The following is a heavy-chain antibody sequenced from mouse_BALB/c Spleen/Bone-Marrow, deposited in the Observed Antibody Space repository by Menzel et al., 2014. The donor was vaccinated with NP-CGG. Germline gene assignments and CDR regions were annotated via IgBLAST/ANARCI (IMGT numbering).Heavy chain of an antibody. V-gene: IGHV1-5*01. Sequence: VQLKQSGTVLARPGASVKVSCKASGYSFTTFWMHWVKQRPGQGLEWIGAIYPGNNDTSYNQKFKGKAKLTAVTSASTAYMELSSLTNEDSAVYYCARKLPAMDYWGQGTSLTVSS. CDR1: GYSFTTFW. D-gene: IGHD1-1*01. CDR3: ARKLPAMDY. CDR2: IYPGNNDT. J-gene: IGHJ4*01.